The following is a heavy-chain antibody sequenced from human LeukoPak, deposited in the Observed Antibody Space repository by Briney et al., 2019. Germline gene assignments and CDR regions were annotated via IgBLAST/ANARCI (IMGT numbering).Heavy chain of an antibody. CDR2: IYQTGST. Sequence: PSETLSLTCAVSGYPIRSTYYWGWIRQPPGKGLELIGSIYQTGSTYYNPSLKSRLTISLDMSKNQFSLRLSSVTAADTAVYYCARANPLAGRGEFDYWGQGTLVTVSS. CDR1: GYPIRSTYY. D-gene: IGHD6-19*01. J-gene: IGHJ4*02. V-gene: IGHV4-38-2*01. CDR3: ARANPLAGRGEFDY.